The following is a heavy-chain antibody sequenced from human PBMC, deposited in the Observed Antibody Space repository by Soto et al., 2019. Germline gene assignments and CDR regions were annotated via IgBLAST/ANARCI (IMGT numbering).Heavy chain of an antibody. J-gene: IGHJ4*02. Sequence: GSLRLSCAALGFTRSRYAMSWVREAPGKGLEWVSAISGSGGSTYYADSVKGLFTISRDNSKNTLYLQMHSLSAEDTAVYYCAKELLIGLMGYLISTPVDYWGQGTLVTVAS. V-gene: IGHV3-23*01. CDR3: AKELLIGLMGYLISTPVDY. D-gene: IGHD2-8*01. CDR1: GFTRSRYA. CDR2: ISGSGGST.